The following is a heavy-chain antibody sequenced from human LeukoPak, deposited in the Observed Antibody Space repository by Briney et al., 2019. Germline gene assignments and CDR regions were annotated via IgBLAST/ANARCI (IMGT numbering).Heavy chain of an antibody. Sequence: GASVKVSCKASGYTFTGYYMHWVRQAPGQGLEWMGWINPNSGGTNYAQKFQGRVTMTRDTSISTAYMELSRLRSDDTAVYYCARDFSRRTAAAGNFDYWGQGTLVTASS. D-gene: IGHD6-13*01. V-gene: IGHV1-2*02. CDR2: INPNSGGT. CDR3: ARDFSRRTAAAGNFDY. CDR1: GYTFTGYY. J-gene: IGHJ4*02.